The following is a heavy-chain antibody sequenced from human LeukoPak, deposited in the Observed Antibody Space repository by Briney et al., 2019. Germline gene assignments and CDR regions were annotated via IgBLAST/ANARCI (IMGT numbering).Heavy chain of an antibody. V-gene: IGHV3-30-3*01. Sequence: PGRSLRLSCAASGFTFSSYAMHWVRQAPGKGLEWVAVISYDGSNKYYADSVKGRFTISRDNSKNTLYLQMNSLRAEDTAVYYCASLVPGIAAAGTGWFDPWGQGTLVTVSS. CDR2: ISYDGSNK. J-gene: IGHJ5*02. D-gene: IGHD6-13*01. CDR3: ASLVPGIAAAGTGWFDP. CDR1: GFTFSSYA.